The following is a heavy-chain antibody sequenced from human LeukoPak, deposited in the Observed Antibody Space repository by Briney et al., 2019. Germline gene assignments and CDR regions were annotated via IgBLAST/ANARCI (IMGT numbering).Heavy chain of an antibody. J-gene: IGHJ6*03. D-gene: IGHD6-19*01. CDR3: ARDYQWLANYYYYYMDV. CDR2: IKQDGSEK. CDR1: GFTFSSYW. Sequence: AGGSLRLSCAASGFTFSSYWMSWVRQAPGKGLEWVANIKQDGSEKCYVDSVKGRFTISRDNAKNSLYLQMNSLRAEDTAVYYCARDYQWLANYYYYYMDVWGKGTTVTVSS. V-gene: IGHV3-7*01.